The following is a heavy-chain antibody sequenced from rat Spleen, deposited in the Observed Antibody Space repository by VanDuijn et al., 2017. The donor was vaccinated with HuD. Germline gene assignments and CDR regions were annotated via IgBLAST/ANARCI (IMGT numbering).Heavy chain of an antibody. J-gene: IGHJ2*01. CDR3: TRGGNSGYDFDY. CDR1: GFIFRDYH. V-gene: IGHV5-25*01. CDR2: ISTGGGNT. Sequence: EVQLVESGGGLVQPGRSLKLSCAASGFIFRDYHMAWVRQAPTKGLEWVASISTGGGNTYYRDSVKGRFTISRDNAKSTLYLQMDSLRSEDTATYYCTRGGNSGYDFDYWGQGVMVTVSS. D-gene: IGHD4-3*01.